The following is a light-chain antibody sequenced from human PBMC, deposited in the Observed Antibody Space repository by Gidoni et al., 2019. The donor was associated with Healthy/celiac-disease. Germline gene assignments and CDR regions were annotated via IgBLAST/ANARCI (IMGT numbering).Light chain of an antibody. V-gene: IGKV1-39*01. CDR2: PPS. CDR1: QSIGTF. Sequence: DIQMTQSPPSLSASVGDRVTIPCRASQSIGTFLNWYQQKSGKAPILLIYPPSSFQSGVPSRFSGTGSGTDFTLTISSLQPVATYYCQQSYTTPPTFGQGTKLEIK. CDR3: QQSYTTPPT. J-gene: IGKJ2*01.